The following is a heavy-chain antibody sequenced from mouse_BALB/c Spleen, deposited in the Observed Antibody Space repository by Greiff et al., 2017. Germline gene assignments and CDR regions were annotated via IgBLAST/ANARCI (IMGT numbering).Heavy chain of an antibody. J-gene: IGHJ2*01. D-gene: IGHD2-1*01. CDR3: AIYGNYYFDY. CDR2: ISYSGST. Sequence: VPLQQSGPGLVKPSQSLSLTCPVTGYSIPSAYAWNWIRQFPGNKLEWMGYISYSGSTSYNPSLKSRISITRDTSKNQFFLQLNSVTTEDTATYYCAIYGNYYFDYWGQGTTLTVSS. CDR1: GYSIPSAYA. V-gene: IGHV3-2*02.